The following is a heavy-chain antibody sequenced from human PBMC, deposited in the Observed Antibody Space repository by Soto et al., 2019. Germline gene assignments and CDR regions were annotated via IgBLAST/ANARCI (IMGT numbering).Heavy chain of an antibody. CDR3: ASTWSGYYYFDS. D-gene: IGHD3-3*01. V-gene: IGHV3-30*03. CDR1: GFTFSSYG. Sequence: GESLKISCAASGFTFSSYGMHWVRQAPGKGLEWVAVISYDGSNRYYGDSVKGRFTISRDNSKNTLYLQMNSLRAEDTAVYYCASTWSGYYYFDSWGQGTLVTVSS. J-gene: IGHJ4*02. CDR2: ISYDGSNR.